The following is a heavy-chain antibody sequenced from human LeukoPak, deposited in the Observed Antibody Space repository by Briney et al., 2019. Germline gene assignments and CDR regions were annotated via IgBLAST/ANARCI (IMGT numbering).Heavy chain of an antibody. J-gene: IGHJ4*02. CDR1: GGSFSGYY. CDR3: ASGSYGKSVHFDY. V-gene: IGHV4-34*01. Sequence: PETLSLTCVVYGGSFSGYYWSWIRQPPGKGLEWIGEINHSGSTNYNPSLKSRVTISVDTSKNQFSLKLSSVTAADTAVYYCASGSYGKSVHFDYWGQGTLVTVSS. D-gene: IGHD5-18*01. CDR2: INHSGST.